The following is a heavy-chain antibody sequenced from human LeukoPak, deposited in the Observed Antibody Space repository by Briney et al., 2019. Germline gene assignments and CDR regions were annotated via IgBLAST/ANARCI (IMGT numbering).Heavy chain of an antibody. J-gene: IGHJ3*02. D-gene: IGHD2-21*02. Sequence: SETLSLTCTVSGGSISSYYWSWIRQPPGKGLEWIGYIYYSGTTNYSPSLQSRVTISVDTSKNQFSLKLNSVTAADTAVYYCARYRNCGSDCYDAFDIWGQGTMVTVSS. CDR1: GGSISSYY. V-gene: IGHV4-59*08. CDR2: IYYSGTT. CDR3: ARYRNCGSDCYDAFDI.